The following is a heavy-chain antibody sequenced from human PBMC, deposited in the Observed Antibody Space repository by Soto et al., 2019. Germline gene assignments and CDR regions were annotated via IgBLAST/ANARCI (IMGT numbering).Heavy chain of an antibody. CDR2: INPGGSST. Sequence: PGGSLRLSCVASRFTFRSYAMSWVRQAPGKGLEWVSGINPGGSSTFYADAVRGRFTISRDNAKNTVYLQMNSLRVEDTAKYYCVKEWTPRRAFDYWGQGTPVTVS. V-gene: IGHV3-23*01. D-gene: IGHD5-12*01. CDR3: VKEWTPRRAFDY. CDR1: RFTFRSYA. J-gene: IGHJ4*02.